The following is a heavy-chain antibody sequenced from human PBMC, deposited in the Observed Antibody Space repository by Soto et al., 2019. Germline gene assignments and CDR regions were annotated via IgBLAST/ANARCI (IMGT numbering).Heavy chain of an antibody. CDR2: IIPVFGTA. CDR3: ARHSTFKYLYGMDV. Sequence: QAQVVQSGAEVKKPGSSVKVSCKASGGTYNSYAISWVRQAPGQGLEWVGGIIPVFGTANYAQKFQGRVTITADEPTSTADMELWSLRSEDMGVYYCARHSTFKYLYGMDVWGQGTTVTVSS. V-gene: IGHV1-69*12. D-gene: IGHD2-2*01. J-gene: IGHJ6*02. CDR1: GGTYNSYA.